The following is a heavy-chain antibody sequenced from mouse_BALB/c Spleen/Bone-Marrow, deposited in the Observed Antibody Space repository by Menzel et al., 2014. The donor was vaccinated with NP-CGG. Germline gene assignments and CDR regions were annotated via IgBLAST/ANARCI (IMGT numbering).Heavy chain of an antibody. CDR1: EYEFPSHD. CDR3: ARHGDYYGSSLFDY. V-gene: IGHV5-2*01. J-gene: IGHJ3*01. D-gene: IGHD1-1*01. Sequence: EVMLVESGGGLVQPGESLKLSCESNEYEFPSHDMSWVPKTPEKRLGFDSALNSDEGSTYYPHTMERRFIISRDNSKKTLYLQMSSLRSEDTAFYYCARHGDYYGSSLFDYWGQGTLVTVSA. CDR2: LNSDEGST.